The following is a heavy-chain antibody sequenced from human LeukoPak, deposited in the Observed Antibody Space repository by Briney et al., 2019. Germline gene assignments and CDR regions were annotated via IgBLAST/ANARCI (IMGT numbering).Heavy chain of an antibody. V-gene: IGHV4-59*12. J-gene: IGHJ5*02. CDR2: IYYSGST. Sequence: SETLSLTCTVPGGSISSYYWSWIRQPPGKGLEWIGYIYYSGSTNYNPSLKSRVTISVDTSKNQFSLKLSSVTAADTAVYYCARDSIAGFDPWGQGTLVTVSS. D-gene: IGHD6-6*01. CDR1: GGSISSYY. CDR3: ARDSIAGFDP.